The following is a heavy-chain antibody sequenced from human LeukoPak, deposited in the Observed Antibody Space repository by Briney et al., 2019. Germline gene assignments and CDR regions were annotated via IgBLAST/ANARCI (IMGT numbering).Heavy chain of an antibody. V-gene: IGHV3-53*01. CDR1: GFTVSSNY. CDR2: IYSGGST. J-gene: IGHJ4*02. CDR3: AKYGGNFLGFDY. Sequence: GGSLRLSCAASGFTVSSNYMSWVRQAPGKGLEWVSVIYSGGSTYYADSVKGRFTISRDISKNTVYLQMNSLRAEDTAVYYCAKYGGNFLGFDYWGQGTLVTVSS. D-gene: IGHD4-23*01.